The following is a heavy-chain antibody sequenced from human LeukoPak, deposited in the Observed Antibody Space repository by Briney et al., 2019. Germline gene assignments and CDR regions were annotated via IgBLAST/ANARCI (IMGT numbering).Heavy chain of an antibody. Sequence: GGSLRLSCAASGFAFRIFPMIWARQAPGEGLEWVSGISADSTTTNYADSAKGRFTVSRDNSKRTLYLQMNSLRVEDTALYYCATLMYTTGRQGFDSWGQGTRVTVSS. CDR1: GFAFRIFP. CDR2: ISADSTTT. J-gene: IGHJ4*02. D-gene: IGHD6-19*01. V-gene: IGHV3-23*01. CDR3: ATLMYTTGRQGFDS.